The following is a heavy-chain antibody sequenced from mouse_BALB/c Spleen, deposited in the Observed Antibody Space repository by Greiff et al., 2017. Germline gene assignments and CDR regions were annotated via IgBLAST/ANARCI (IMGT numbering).Heavy chain of an antibody. V-gene: IGHV5-9-3*01. J-gene: IGHJ2*01. CDR3: ARQGITEDY. CDR2: ISSGGSYT. D-gene: IGHD2-4*01. Sequence: EVKLVESGGGLVKPGGSLKLSCAASGFTFSSYAMSWVRQTPEKRLEWVATISSGGSYTYYPDSVKGRFTISRDNAKNTLYLQMSSLRSEDTAMYYCARQGITEDYWGQGTTLTVSS. CDR1: GFTFSSYA.